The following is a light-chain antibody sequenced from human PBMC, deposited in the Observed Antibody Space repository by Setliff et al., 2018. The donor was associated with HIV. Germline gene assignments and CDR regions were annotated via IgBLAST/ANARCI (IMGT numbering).Light chain of an antibody. Sequence: SALTQPASVSGSPGQSITISCTGTSSDVGTYNAVYWYQQHPGKAPKLMIYEVSNRPSGISNRFSGSKSGNTASLTISGLQAEDEADYYCSSYRSGNTLVFGTGTKVTVL. V-gene: IGLV2-14*01. CDR2: EVS. J-gene: IGLJ1*01. CDR3: SSYRSGNTLV. CDR1: SSDVGTYNA.